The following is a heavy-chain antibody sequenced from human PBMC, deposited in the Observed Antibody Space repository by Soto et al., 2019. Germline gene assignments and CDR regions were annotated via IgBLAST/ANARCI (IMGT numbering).Heavy chain of an antibody. J-gene: IGHJ3*02. CDR3: ARVRDLCRYAFDI. Sequence: ASVKVSCKASGYTFTSYDVNWVRQATEQGLEWMGWMNPNSGNTGYAQKVQGRVTMTRNTSISTAYMELSSLRSEDTAVYYCARVRDLCRYAFDIWGPGTMVNVSS. CDR1: GYTFTSYD. V-gene: IGHV1-8*01. D-gene: IGHD2-21*01. CDR2: MNPNSGNT.